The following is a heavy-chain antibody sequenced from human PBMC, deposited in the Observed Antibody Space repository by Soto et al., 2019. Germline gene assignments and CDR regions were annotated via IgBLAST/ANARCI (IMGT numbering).Heavy chain of an antibody. CDR1: GYSISSSNW. D-gene: IGHD2-2*01. CDR3: ARTEKVVPAALYYYYYMDV. V-gene: IGHV4-28*01. J-gene: IGHJ6*03. Sequence: QVQLQESGPGLVKPSDTLSLTCAVSGYSISSSNWWGWIRQPPGKGLEWIGYIYYSGSTYYNPSLKSRVTMSVDTSKNQFSLQLSSVTAVDTAVYYCARTEKVVPAALYYYYYMDVWGKGTTVTVSS. CDR2: IYYSGST.